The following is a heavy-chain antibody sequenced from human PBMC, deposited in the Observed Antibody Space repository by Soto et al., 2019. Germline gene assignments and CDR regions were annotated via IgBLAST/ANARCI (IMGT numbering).Heavy chain of an antibody. CDR1: GYTFTTYH. D-gene: IGHD5-12*01. J-gene: IGHJ4*02. Sequence: QVQLVQSGAEVKKPGASVKVSCQASGYTFTTYHMHWVRHAPGQGLEWMGIINPSGDNTHYAQKFLGRVTMPRDTSTSTVYMELSSLRSEDTAVYYCARAPVDISMATNFDYWGQGTLVTVSS. CDR2: INPSGDNT. V-gene: IGHV1-46*01. CDR3: ARAPVDISMATNFDY.